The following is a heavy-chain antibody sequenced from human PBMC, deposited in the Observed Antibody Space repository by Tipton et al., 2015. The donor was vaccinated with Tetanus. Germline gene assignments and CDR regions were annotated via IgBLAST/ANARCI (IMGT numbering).Heavy chain of an antibody. CDR1: GDSISYSH. V-gene: IGHV4-59*01. D-gene: IGHD3-3*01. Sequence: TLSLTCSVSGDSISYSHWSWIRQPPGKGLEYIGYILYGASTHYNPSLKSRVTVSADPSQNQFSLKLSSVTAADTGVYYCARIHDFLSGHFDFWGPGTLVTVSS. CDR3: ARIHDFLSGHFDF. J-gene: IGHJ4*02. CDR2: ILYGAST.